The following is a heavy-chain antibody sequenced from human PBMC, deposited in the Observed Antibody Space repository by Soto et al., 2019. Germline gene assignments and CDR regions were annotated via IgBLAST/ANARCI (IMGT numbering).Heavy chain of an antibody. CDR3: ARVVVAAWGNWFVS. Sequence: SETLSLTCAVSGYSISGSNWWGWIRQPPGKGLEWIGYIYYSGSTYFNPSLKSRVTMSVDTSKNHFSLKLSSVTAVDTAVYYCARVVVAAWGNWFVSWGQGTLVTVSS. V-gene: IGHV4-28*03. CDR1: GYSISGSNW. CDR2: IYYSGST. J-gene: IGHJ5*01. D-gene: IGHD2-15*01.